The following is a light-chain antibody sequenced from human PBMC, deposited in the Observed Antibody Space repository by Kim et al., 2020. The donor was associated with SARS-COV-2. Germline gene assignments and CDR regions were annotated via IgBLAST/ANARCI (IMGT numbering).Light chain of an antibody. J-gene: IGKJ4*01. CDR3: QQYNDWPLLT. CDR2: GAS. CDR1: QSVDTKY. V-gene: IGKV3-20*01. Sequence: IVLTQSPGTLSLSPGERATLSCRASQSVDTKYLAWYQHKPGQAPRLLMYGASSRATGIPDRFSGSGSGTEFTLTIRSLQSEDLAVYYCQQYNDWPLLTFGGGTKVDIK.